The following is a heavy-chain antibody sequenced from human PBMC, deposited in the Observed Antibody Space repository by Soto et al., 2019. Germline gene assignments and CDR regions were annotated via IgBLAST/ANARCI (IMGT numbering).Heavy chain of an antibody. CDR2: IGFDGNYK. V-gene: IGHV3-33*08. D-gene: IGHD1-26*01. CDR3: ARDCRSSGSYCCC. J-gene: IGHJ4*02. CDR1: GFTFSSYG. Sequence: GGSLRLSCAASGFTFSSYGMHWVRQAPGEGLEWLAVIGFDGNYKYHADSVKGRFTIPRDNSKKSLYLQMNSLRDEDTAVYYYARDCRSSGSYCCCWGQGTLVTVSS.